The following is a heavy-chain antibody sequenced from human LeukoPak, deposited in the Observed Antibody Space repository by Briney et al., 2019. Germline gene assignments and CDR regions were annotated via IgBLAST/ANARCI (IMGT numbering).Heavy chain of an antibody. CDR2: ISGSGGST. D-gene: IGHD3-10*01. V-gene: IGHV3-23*01. CDR1: GFTFSSYA. Sequence: GGSLRLSCADSGFTFSSYAMSWVRQAPGKGLEWVSGISGSGGSTYYADSVKGRLTISRDNSKNTLYLQMNSLRAEDTAVYYCAKGRYYGTGKWGYFEYWGQGTLVTVPS. J-gene: IGHJ4*02. CDR3: AKGRYYGTGKWGYFEY.